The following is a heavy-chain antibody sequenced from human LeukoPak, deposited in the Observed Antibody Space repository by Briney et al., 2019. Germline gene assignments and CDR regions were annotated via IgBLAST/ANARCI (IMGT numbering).Heavy chain of an antibody. Sequence: GASVKVSCKVSGYTLTELSMHWVRQAPGQGLEWMGWINPNSGGTNYAQKFQGRVTMTRDTSISTAYMELSRLRSDDTAVYYCARGRAIWFGDPSPYFYMDVWGKGTTVTISS. CDR3: ARGRAIWFGDPSPYFYMDV. CDR1: GYTLTELS. V-gene: IGHV1-2*02. D-gene: IGHD3-10*01. CDR2: INPNSGGT. J-gene: IGHJ6*03.